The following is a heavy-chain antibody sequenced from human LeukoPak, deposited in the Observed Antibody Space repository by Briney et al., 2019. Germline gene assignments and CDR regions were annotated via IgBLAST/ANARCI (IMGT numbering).Heavy chain of an antibody. Sequence: PGGSLRLSCSASGFTFSSYAMHWVRQAPGKGLEYVSAISSNGGSTYYADSVKGRFTISRDNSKNTLYLQMSSLRAEDTAVYYCVKDGRPVGGGYDPNWFDLWGQGTLVTVSS. CDR2: ISSNGGST. CDR3: VKDGRPVGGGYDPNWFDL. V-gene: IGHV3-64D*06. J-gene: IGHJ5*02. D-gene: IGHD5-12*01. CDR1: GFTFSSYA.